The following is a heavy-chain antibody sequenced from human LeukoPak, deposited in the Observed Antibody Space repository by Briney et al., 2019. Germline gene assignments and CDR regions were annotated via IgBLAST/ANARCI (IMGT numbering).Heavy chain of an antibody. V-gene: IGHV3-33*05. CDR1: GFTFSNYG. D-gene: IGHD3-10*01. CDR3: ARDPDYYGSGSYPDY. CDR2: ISYDGSKK. Sequence: PGGSLRLSCAASGFTFSNYGIHWVRQGPGKGLEWVAVISYDGSKKYYADSVKGRFTISRDSSKNTVDLQMSSLRAEDTAVYYCARDPDYYGSGSYPDYWGQGTLVTVSS. J-gene: IGHJ4*02.